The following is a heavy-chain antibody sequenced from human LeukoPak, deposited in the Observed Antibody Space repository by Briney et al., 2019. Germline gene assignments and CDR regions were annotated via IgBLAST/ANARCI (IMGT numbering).Heavy chain of an antibody. CDR1: GFTFSSYG. J-gene: IGHJ5*02. CDR2: ISYDGSNK. V-gene: IGHV3-30*03. Sequence: PGGSLRLSCAASGFTFSSYGMHWVRQAPGKGLEWVAVISYDGSNKYYADSVKGRFAISSDNAKNSVHPQMNNLRVEDTAVYYCARGRAASPTWGQGTLVTVSS. CDR3: ARGRAASPT. D-gene: IGHD2-15*01.